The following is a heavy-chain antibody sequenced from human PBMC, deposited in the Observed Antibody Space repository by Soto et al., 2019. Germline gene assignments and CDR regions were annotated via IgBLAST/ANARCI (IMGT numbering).Heavy chain of an antibody. CDR2: INAGNGNT. D-gene: IGHD5-12*01. CDR1: GYTFTSYA. CDR3: ASAIVATIPQFDY. V-gene: IGHV1-3*01. Sequence: QVQLVQSGAEVKKPGASVKVSCKASGYTFTSYAMHWVRQAPGQRLEWMGWINAGNGNTKYSQKFQGRVTITRDTSASTAYMELSSLRSEDTAVYYCASAIVATIPQFDYWGQGTLVTVSS. J-gene: IGHJ4*02.